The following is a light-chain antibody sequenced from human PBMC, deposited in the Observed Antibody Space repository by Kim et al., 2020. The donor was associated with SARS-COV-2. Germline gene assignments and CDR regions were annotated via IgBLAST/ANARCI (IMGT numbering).Light chain of an antibody. V-gene: IGKV3-15*01. J-gene: IGKJ5*01. CDR1: QSVNSN. CDR2: GAS. CDR3: QQYNNWAIT. Sequence: EIVMTQSPATLSVSPGERVTLSCRASQSVNSNLAWYKQKPGQAPRLLIYGASSRATGIPARFSGSGSGTEFTLTIDSLQTEDFAVYYCQQYNNWAITFGQGTRLEIK.